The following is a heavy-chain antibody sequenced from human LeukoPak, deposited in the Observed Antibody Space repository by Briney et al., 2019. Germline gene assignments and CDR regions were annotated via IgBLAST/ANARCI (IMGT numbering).Heavy chain of an antibody. CDR1: GGSFSGYY. V-gene: IGHV4-34*01. CDR3: ASIAGKYYDFRNPDY. CDR2: INHSGST. J-gene: IGHJ4*02. Sequence: PSETLSLTCAVYGGSFSGYYWSWIRQPPGKGLEWIGEINHSGSTNYNPSLKSRVTISVDTSKNQFSLKLSSVTAADTAVYYCASIAGKYYDFRNPDYWGQGTLVTVSS. D-gene: IGHD3-3*01.